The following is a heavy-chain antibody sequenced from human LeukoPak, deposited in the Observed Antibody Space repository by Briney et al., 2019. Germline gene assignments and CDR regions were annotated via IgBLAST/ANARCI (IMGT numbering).Heavy chain of an antibody. CDR3: ARHDSFIPY. D-gene: IGHD3-16*02. CDR2: ISDSGGST. V-gene: IGHV3-23*01. J-gene: IGHJ4*02. CDR1: GFTFSDYA. Sequence: GGSLRLSCVASGFTFSDYAMSWVRQAPGKGLEWVSGISDSGGSTSYADSVKGRCTISRDNSKNTVSLQMNNLRAEDTAVYFCARHDSFIPYWGQGTLVTVTS.